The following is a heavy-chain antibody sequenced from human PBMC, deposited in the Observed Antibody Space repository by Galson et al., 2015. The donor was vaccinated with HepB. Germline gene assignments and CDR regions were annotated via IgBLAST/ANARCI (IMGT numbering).Heavy chain of an antibody. Sequence: SLRLSCAASGFTFSSYAMSWVRQAPGKGLEWVSAISGSGGSTYYADSVKGRFTISRDNSKNTLYLQMNSLRAEDTAVYYCAKRKARWYQPLLYGGNYWGQGTMVTVSS. V-gene: IGHV3-23*01. CDR2: ISGSGGST. CDR1: GFTFSSYA. D-gene: IGHD2-2*02. J-gene: IGHJ4*02. CDR3: AKRKARWYQPLLYGGNY.